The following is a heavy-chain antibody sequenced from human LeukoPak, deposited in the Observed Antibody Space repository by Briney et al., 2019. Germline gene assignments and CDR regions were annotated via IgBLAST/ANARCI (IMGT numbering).Heavy chain of an antibody. CDR2: IRRKTDGETT. V-gene: IGHV3-15*01. CDR3: TTGLEIVFG. J-gene: IGHJ4*02. D-gene: IGHD5-12*01. Sequence: GGSLRLSCAASGFTFSNVWMSWVRQVPGKGLEWVGRIRRKTDGETTDHAAPVKGRFTISRDDSKNTLYLQMNSLKTEDTAVYYCTTGLEIVFGRGQGTLVTVSS. CDR1: GFTFSNVW.